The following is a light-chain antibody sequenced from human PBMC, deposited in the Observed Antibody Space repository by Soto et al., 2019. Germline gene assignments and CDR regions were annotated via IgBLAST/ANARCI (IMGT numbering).Light chain of an antibody. CDR1: QSLLHSNGYNY. J-gene: IGKJ2*01. Sequence: DIVMTQSPLSLPVTPGEPASISFRSSQSLLHSNGYNYLDWYLQKPGQSPQLLIYLGSNRASGVPDRFSGSGSGTDFTLKISRVEAEDVGVYYCMQALQTPYTFGQGTK. CDR3: MQALQTPYT. V-gene: IGKV2-28*01. CDR2: LGS.